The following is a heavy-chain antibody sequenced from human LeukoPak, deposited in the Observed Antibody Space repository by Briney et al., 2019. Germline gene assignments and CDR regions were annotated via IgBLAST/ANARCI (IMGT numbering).Heavy chain of an antibody. CDR1: GGTFSSYA. CDR3: ARDTGAYYYDSSSYPQFEYDAFGI. CDR2: IIPILGIA. J-gene: IGHJ3*02. Sequence: ASVKVSCKASGGTFSSYAISWVRQAPGQGLEWMGRIIPILGIANYAQKFQGRVTITADKSTSTAYMELSSLRSEDTAVYYCARDTGAYYYDSSSYPQFEYDAFGIWGQGTMVTVSS. D-gene: IGHD3-22*01. V-gene: IGHV1-69*04.